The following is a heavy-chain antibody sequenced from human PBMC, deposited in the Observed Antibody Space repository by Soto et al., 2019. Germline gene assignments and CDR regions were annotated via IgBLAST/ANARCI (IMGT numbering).Heavy chain of an antibody. CDR2: ISYDGSNK. Sequence: GGSLRLSCADSVLSFSSYGMHWVRQAPGEGLEWVAAISYDGSNKNYLASVEGRFTISRDNAKNRLYLHMNSLRAEDTAVYYCARGVFFDSWGQGTLVTVPQ. V-gene: IGHV3-30*03. D-gene: IGHD2-8*01. CDR3: ARGVFFDS. CDR1: VLSFSSYG. J-gene: IGHJ4*02.